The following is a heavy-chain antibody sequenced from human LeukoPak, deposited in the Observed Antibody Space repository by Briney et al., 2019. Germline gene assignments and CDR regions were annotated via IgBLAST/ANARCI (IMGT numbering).Heavy chain of an antibody. D-gene: IGHD3-16*01. V-gene: IGHV3-7*04. CDR1: KSIFSTYW. CDR2: IKKDGSEQ. J-gene: IGHJ4*02. Sequence: PGGSVRLSCAASKSIFSTYWMHWVRQAPGKGLEWVASIKKDGSEQYYVDSVKGRFTISRDNAKDSMYLQMNSLRAEDTAVYYCARDLGASESFDYWGQGTLVTVSS. CDR3: ARDLGASESFDY.